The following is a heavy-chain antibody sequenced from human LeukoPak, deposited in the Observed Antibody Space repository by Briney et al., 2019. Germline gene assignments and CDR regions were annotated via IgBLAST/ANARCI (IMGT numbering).Heavy chain of an antibody. CDR1: GYTFTSYG. CDR2: ISAYNGNT. Sequence: ASVTVSCKASGYTFTSYGISWVRQAPGQGLEWMGWISAYNGNTNYAQKLQGRVTMTTGTSTSTAYMELRSLRSDDTAVYYCAREGSGWYAVDYWGQGTLVTVSS. CDR3: AREGSGWYAVDY. V-gene: IGHV1-18*01. D-gene: IGHD6-19*01. J-gene: IGHJ4*02.